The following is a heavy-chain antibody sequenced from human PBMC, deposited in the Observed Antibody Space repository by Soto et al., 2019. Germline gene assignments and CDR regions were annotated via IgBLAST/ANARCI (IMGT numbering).Heavy chain of an antibody. CDR3: AKSMTRYCSGGSCYGFDY. Sequence: PGGSLRLSCAASGFTFSSYGMHWVRQAPGKGLEWVAVIWYDGSNKYYADSVKGRFTISRDNSKNTLYLQMNSLRAEDTAVYYCAKSMTRYCSGGSCYGFDYWGQGTLVTVSS. V-gene: IGHV3-33*06. D-gene: IGHD2-15*01. CDR1: GFTFSSYG. J-gene: IGHJ4*02. CDR2: IWYDGSNK.